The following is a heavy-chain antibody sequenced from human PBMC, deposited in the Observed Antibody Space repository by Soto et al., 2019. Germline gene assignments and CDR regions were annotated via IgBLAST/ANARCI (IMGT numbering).Heavy chain of an antibody. J-gene: IGHJ4*02. Sequence: SVKVSCKASGGTFSTFGISWVRQAPGQGLEWMGGIIPFFGTARYSQKFEDRITITADESTNTVYMDLRSLTSEDTAIYYCAKSAPMDAGDKYYYDFWGQGAIVTVSS. CDR1: GGTFSTFG. CDR2: IIPFFGTA. CDR3: AKSAPMDAGDKYYYDF. D-gene: IGHD4-17*01. V-gene: IGHV1-69*13.